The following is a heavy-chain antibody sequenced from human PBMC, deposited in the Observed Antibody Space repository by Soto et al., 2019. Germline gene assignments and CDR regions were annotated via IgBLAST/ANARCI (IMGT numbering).Heavy chain of an antibody. CDR1: GFTFSNYD. V-gene: IGHV3-33*01. CDR2: IWHDGNNK. CDR3: ASDLVGASDSYGLDV. Sequence: GGSLRLSCAASGFTFSNYDMHWVRQAPGKGLEWVAIIWHDGNNKYYADSVRGRFIISRDNSKNRLYLQMNSLRAEDTAVYYCASDLVGASDSYGLDVWGQGTPVTAP. J-gene: IGHJ6*02. D-gene: IGHD1-26*01.